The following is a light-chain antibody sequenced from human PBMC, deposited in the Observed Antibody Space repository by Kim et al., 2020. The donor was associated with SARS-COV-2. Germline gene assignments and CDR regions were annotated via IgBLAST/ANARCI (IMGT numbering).Light chain of an antibody. Sequence: VSVGDSITLTCPARQGITSSLAWYQQKPGKVPQLLIYGASALHSGVPSRFSGSGSGTDFTLTISSLQPEDVAAYYCQKYSGAPWTFGQGTKVDIK. CDR1: QGITSS. CDR2: GAS. V-gene: IGKV1-27*01. CDR3: QKYSGAPWT. J-gene: IGKJ1*01.